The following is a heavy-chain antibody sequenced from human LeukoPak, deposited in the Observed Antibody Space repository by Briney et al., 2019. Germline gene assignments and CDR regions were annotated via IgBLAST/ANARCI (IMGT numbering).Heavy chain of an antibody. V-gene: IGHV1-8*01. D-gene: IGHD4-17*01. CDR2: MNPNSGNS. J-gene: IGHJ5*02. Sequence: ASVKVSCKASGYTFISYDINWVRQATGQGLEWMGWMNPNSGNSGYAQKFQGRVTMTRDTSISTAYMELSSLRSEDTAVYYCARLSSHYGDYKVDPWGQGTLVTVSS. CDR3: ARLSSHYGDYKVDP. CDR1: GYTFISYD.